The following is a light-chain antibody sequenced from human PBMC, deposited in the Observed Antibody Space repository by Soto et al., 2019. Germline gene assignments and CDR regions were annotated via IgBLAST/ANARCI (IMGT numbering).Light chain of an antibody. J-gene: IGKJ4*01. CDR3: QQYNNWPLT. V-gene: IGKV3-15*01. CDR1: QSVTSN. CDR2: GAS. Sequence: EIVMTQSPVTLSVSPGERATLSCRASQSVTSNLAWYQQKPGQAPRLLIYGASSRATVIPARFSGSGSGTEFTLNISSLQSEDFSLYYCQQYNNWPLTFGGGTRVEIK.